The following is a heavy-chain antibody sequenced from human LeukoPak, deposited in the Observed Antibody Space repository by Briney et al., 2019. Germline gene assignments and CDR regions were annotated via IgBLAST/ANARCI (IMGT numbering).Heavy chain of an antibody. CDR3: ARDRGGDYYDSSGYSNYFDY. CDR2: TYYRSKWYT. Sequence: SQTLSLTCAISGDSVSSNSAAWNWIRQSPSRGLEWLGRTYYRSKWYTDYAVSVKSRITINPDTSKNQFSLQLNSMTPEDTAVYYCARDRGGDYYDSSGYSNYFDYWGQGTLVTVSS. D-gene: IGHD3-22*01. V-gene: IGHV6-1*01. CDR1: GDSVSSNSAA. J-gene: IGHJ4*02.